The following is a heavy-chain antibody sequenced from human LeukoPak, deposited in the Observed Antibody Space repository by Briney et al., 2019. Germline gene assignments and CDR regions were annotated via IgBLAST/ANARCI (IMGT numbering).Heavy chain of an antibody. CDR2: IYYSGST. CDR1: GGSISSYY. V-gene: IGHV4-59*01. Sequence: SETLSLTCTVSGGSISSYYWSWIRQPPGKGLEWIGYIYYSGSTNYNPSLKSRVTISVDTSKNQFSLKLSSVTAADTAVYYCARVNALIFVYWGQGTLVTVSS. D-gene: IGHD3-16*01. J-gene: IGHJ4*02. CDR3: ARVNALIFVY.